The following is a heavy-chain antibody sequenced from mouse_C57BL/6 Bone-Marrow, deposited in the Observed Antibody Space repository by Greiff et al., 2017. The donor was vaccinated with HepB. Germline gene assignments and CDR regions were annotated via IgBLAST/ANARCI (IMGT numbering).Heavy chain of an antibody. CDR2: IWSGGST. CDR1: GFSLTSYG. V-gene: IGHV2-2*01. CDR3: ARKEGYDGYYDAMDY. D-gene: IGHD2-3*01. Sequence: QVHVKQSGPGLVQPSQSLSITCTVSGFSLTSYGVHWVRQSPGKGLEWLGVIWSGGSTDYNAAFISRLSISKDNSKSQVFFKMNSLQADDTAIYYCARKEGYDGYYDAMDYWGQGTSVTVSS. J-gene: IGHJ4*01.